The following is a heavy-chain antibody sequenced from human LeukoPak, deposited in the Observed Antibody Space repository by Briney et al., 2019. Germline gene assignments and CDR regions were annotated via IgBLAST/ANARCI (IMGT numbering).Heavy chain of an antibody. Sequence: SETLSLTCAVYGGSFSGYYWSWIRQPAGKGLEWIGRIYTSGSTNYNPSLKSRVTMSVDTSKNQFSLKLRSVTAADTAVYYCARAGGDYADYWGQGTLVTVSS. CDR2: IYTSGST. J-gene: IGHJ4*02. CDR1: GGSFSGYY. D-gene: IGHD4-17*01. V-gene: IGHV4-59*10. CDR3: ARAGGDYADY.